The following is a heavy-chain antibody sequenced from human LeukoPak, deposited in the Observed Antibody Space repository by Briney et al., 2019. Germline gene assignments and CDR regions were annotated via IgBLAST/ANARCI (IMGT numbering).Heavy chain of an antibody. CDR2: IIPILGIA. J-gene: IGHJ4*02. V-gene: IGHV1-69*04. Sequence: GASVKVSCKASGYTFTSYGISWVRQAPGQGLEWMGRIIPILGIANYAQKFQGRVTITADKSTSTAYMELSSLRSEDTAVYYCARDGTVSSFDYWGQGTLVTVSS. CDR1: GYTFTSYG. CDR3: ARDGTVSSFDY. D-gene: IGHD1-14*01.